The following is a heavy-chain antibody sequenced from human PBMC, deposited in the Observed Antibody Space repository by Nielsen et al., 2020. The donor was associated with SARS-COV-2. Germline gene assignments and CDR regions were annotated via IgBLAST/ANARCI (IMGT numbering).Heavy chain of an antibody. CDR3: AKDFSGDPKAYYYYYGMDV. V-gene: IGHV3-43D*03. Sequence: GESLKISCAASGFTFDDYAMHWVRQAPGKGLEWVSLISWDGGSTYYADSVKGRFTISRDNSKNSLYLQMISLRAEDAALYYCAKDFSGDPKAYYYYYGMDVWGQGTTVTVSS. J-gene: IGHJ6*02. D-gene: IGHD7-27*01. CDR2: ISWDGGST. CDR1: GFTFDDYA.